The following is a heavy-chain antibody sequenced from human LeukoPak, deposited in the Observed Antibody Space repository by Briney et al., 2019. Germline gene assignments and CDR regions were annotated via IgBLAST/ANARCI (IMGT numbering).Heavy chain of an antibody. CDR2: ISGSGGST. Sequence: GGSLRLSSAASGFTFSSYAMSWVRQAPGKGLEWVSAISGSGGSTYYADSVKGRFTISRDNSKNTLYLQMNSLRAEDTAVYYCAKANHYYDSSGYDLNYYYYYGMDVWGQETTVTVSS. CDR3: AKANHYYDSSGYDLNYYYYYGMDV. CDR1: GFTFSSYA. V-gene: IGHV3-23*01. J-gene: IGHJ6*02. D-gene: IGHD3-22*01.